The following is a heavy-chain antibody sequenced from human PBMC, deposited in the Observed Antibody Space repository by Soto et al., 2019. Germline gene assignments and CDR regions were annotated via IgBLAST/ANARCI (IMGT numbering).Heavy chain of an antibody. CDR2: ISAYSGDP. V-gene: IGHV1-18*01. J-gene: IGHJ4*02. CDR3: ARENYDFWSGLLLDY. Sequence: QVHLVQSGAEVKKPGASVKVSCKASGYTFTNYGITWVRQAPGQGLEWMGWISAYSGDPKYVQKLQGRVTVTTDTSTNTAYMELRSLRSDDTAVYYCARENYDFWSGLLLDYWGQGTLVTVSS. D-gene: IGHD3-3*01. CDR1: GYTFTNYG.